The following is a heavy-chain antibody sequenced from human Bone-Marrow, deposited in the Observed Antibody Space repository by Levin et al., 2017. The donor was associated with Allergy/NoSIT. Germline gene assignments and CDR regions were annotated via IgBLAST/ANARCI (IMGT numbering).Heavy chain of an antibody. CDR2: MYYSGRT. CDR1: GGSTSSSSHY. Sequence: PPETLSLTCTVSGGSTSSSSHYWGWIRQPPGKGLEWIGTMYYSGRTYYNPSLKSRVSLSVDTSKNQFSLKVSSVTAADTALYYCARHKSAPPDYYYMDVWGKGTTVTVSS. J-gene: IGHJ6*03. CDR3: ARHKSAPPDYYYMDV. V-gene: IGHV4-39*01.